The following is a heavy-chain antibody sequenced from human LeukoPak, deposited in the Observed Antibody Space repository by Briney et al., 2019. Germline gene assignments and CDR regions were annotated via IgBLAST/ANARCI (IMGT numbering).Heavy chain of an antibody. Sequence: GGSLRLSCAASGFTFSSYSMNWVRQAPGKGLEWVSSISSSSSYIYYADSVKGRFTISRDNAKNSLYLQMNSLRAEDTAVYYCARAEAARPGGDYWGQGTLVTVSS. CDR2: ISSSSSYI. CDR3: ARAEAARPGGDY. J-gene: IGHJ4*02. CDR1: GFTFSSYS. D-gene: IGHD6-6*01. V-gene: IGHV3-21*01.